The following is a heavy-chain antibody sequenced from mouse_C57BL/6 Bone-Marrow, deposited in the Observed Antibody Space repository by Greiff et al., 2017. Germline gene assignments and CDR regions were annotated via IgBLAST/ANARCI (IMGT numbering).Heavy chain of an antibody. J-gene: IGHJ3*01. V-gene: IGHV1-63*01. D-gene: IGHD2-3*01. CDR1: GYTFTNYW. CDR2: IYPGGGYT. CDR3: ARWGDGPAWFAY. Sequence: QVHVKQSGAELVRPGTSVKMSCKASGYTFTNYWIGWAKQRPGHGLEWIGDIYPGGGYTNYNEKFKGKATLTADKSSSTAYMQFSSLTSEDSAIYYCARWGDGPAWFAYWGQGTLVTVSA.